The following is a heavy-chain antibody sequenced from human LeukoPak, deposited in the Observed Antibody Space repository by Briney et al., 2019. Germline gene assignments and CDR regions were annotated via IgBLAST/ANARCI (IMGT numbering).Heavy chain of an antibody. V-gene: IGHV3-49*04. CDR2: IRSKAYGGTT. D-gene: IGHD5-12*01. CDR3: TRDLVASYHLFDY. J-gene: IGHJ4*02. CDR1: GFTFGDYA. Sequence: GGSLRLSCTASGFTFGDYAMSWVRQAPGKGLERVGFIRSKAYGGTTEYAASVKGRFTISRDDSKSIAYLQMNSLKTEDTAVYYCTRDLVASYHLFDYWGQGTLVTVSS.